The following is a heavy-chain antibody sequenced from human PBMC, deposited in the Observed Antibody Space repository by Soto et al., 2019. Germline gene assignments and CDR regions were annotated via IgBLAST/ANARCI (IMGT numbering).Heavy chain of an antibody. D-gene: IGHD3-16*01. Sequence: PGGSLRLSCAASGFTFSSYAMTWVRQAPGKGLEWVSTISGSGGSTYYADSVKGRFTISRDNAKNTLYLQMDSLRAEDTAVYYCARFTDYVWGNNFDYWGQGTLVTVSS. CDR1: GFTFSSYA. J-gene: IGHJ4*02. CDR3: ARFTDYVWGNNFDY. CDR2: ISGSGGST. V-gene: IGHV3-23*01.